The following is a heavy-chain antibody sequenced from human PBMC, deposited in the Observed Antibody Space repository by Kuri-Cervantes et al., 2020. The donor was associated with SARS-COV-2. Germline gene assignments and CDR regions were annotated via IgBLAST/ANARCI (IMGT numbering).Heavy chain of an antibody. CDR2: ISYDGSNK. Sequence: GESLKISCAASGFTFSSYAMHWVRQAPGKGLEWVAVISYDGSNKYYADSVKGRFTISRDNSKNTLYLQMNSLRAEDTAVYYCARRSGSYYSYYFDYWGQGTLVTVSS. D-gene: IGHD1-26*01. V-gene: IGHV3-30-3*01. CDR3: ARRSGSYYSYYFDY. J-gene: IGHJ4*02. CDR1: GFTFSSYA.